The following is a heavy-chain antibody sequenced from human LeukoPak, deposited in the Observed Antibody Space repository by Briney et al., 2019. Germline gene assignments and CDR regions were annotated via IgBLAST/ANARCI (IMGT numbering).Heavy chain of an antibody. V-gene: IGHV3-30*04. J-gene: IGHJ6*02. Sequence: PGGSLRLSCAASGFTFCSYAMHWVRRAPGKGLEWVAVISYDGSNKYYADSVKGRFTISRDNSKNTLYLQMNSLRAEDTAVYYCAKDRSYSSSWLYYYYYYGMDVWGQGTTVTVSS. D-gene: IGHD6-13*01. CDR2: ISYDGSNK. CDR3: AKDRSYSSSWLYYYYYYGMDV. CDR1: GFTFCSYA.